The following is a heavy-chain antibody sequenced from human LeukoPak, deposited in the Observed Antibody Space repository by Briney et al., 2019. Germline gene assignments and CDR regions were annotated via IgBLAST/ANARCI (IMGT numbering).Heavy chain of an antibody. Sequence: SETLSLTCTVSGGSISSGYYWGWIRQPPGKGLEWIGSIYHSGSTYYNPSLKSRVTISVDTSKNQFSLKLSSVTAADTAVYYCARSVVVVAATGWFDPWGQGTLVTVSS. CDR2: IYHSGST. D-gene: IGHD2-15*01. V-gene: IGHV4-38-2*02. CDR1: GGSISSGYY. CDR3: ARSVVVVAATGWFDP. J-gene: IGHJ5*02.